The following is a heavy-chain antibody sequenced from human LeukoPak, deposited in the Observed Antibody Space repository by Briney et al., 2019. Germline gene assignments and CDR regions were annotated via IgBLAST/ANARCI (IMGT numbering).Heavy chain of an antibody. Sequence: PSETLSLTCTVSGYSIRSDYYWGWIRQPPGKGLEWIGYIYYSGSTNYNPSLKSRVTISVDTSKNQFSLKLSSVTAADTAVYHCARVAISSGYYGDAFDIWGQGTMVTVSS. CDR2: IYYSGST. V-gene: IGHV4-61*01. D-gene: IGHD3-22*01. J-gene: IGHJ3*02. CDR3: ARVAISSGYYGDAFDI. CDR1: GYSIRSDYY.